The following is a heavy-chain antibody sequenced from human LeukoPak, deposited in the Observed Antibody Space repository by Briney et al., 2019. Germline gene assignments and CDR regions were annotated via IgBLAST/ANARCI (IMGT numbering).Heavy chain of an antibody. CDR2: ISGSGGST. CDR1: GFTFSTYA. D-gene: IGHD5-18*01. V-gene: IGHV3-23*01. CDR3: ARGYIQLSN. Sequence: GGSLRLSCAAPGFTFSTYAMSWVRQAPGKGLEWVSAISGSGGSTYYADSVKGRFTVSRDNSKNTLYLQMNSLRAEDTAIYHCARGYIQLSNWGQGTLVSVSS. J-gene: IGHJ4*02.